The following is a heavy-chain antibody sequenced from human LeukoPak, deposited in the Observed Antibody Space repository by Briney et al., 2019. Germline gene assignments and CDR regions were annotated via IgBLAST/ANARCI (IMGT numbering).Heavy chain of an antibody. V-gene: IGHV3-48*01. Sequence: PGGSLRLSCAASGFTFSSYGMHWVRQAPGKGLEWVSYISSSSSTKYYAGSVKGRFTISRDNAKNSLYLQMNSLRAEDTAVYYCARDAAPYTPRVFDYWGQGILVTVSS. D-gene: IGHD1-14*01. CDR3: ARDAAPYTPRVFDY. CDR2: ISSSSSTK. CDR1: GFTFSSYG. J-gene: IGHJ4*02.